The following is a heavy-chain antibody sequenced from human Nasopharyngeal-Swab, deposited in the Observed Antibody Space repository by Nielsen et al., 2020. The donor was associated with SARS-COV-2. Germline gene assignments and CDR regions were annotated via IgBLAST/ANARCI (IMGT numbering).Heavy chain of an antibody. Sequence: ESLKISCAVSGGSFSGYYWSWIRQPPGQGLQWLGEISHAGSTNYNPSLKSRVTMSIDTSKNQFSLNLSSVTAADTAVYYCARGRFSSSWYCFDPWGQGTLVTVSS. V-gene: IGHV4-34*01. CDR3: ARGRFSSSWYCFDP. CDR1: GGSFSGYY. CDR2: ISHAGST. D-gene: IGHD6-13*01. J-gene: IGHJ5*02.